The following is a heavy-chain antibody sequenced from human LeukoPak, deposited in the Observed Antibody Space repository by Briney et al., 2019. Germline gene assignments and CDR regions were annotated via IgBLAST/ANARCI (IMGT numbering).Heavy chain of an antibody. V-gene: IGHV1-8*01. J-gene: IGHJ4*02. CDR1: GYTFTNYD. CDR3: ARNLGYSYGLLYFDY. Sequence: ASVKVSCKASGYTFTNYDINWVRQATGQGLEWVGWMNPNSGNTGYAQKFQGRVTMTRKTSISTAYMELSSLRSEDTAVYYCARNLGYSYGLLYFDYWGQGTLVTVSS. D-gene: IGHD5-18*01. CDR2: MNPNSGNT.